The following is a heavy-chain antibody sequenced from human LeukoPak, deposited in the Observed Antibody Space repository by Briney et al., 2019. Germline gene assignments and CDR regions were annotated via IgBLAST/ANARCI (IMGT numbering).Heavy chain of an antibody. J-gene: IGHJ4*02. CDR2: IYYSGST. Sequence: LETLSLTCTVSGGSISSYYWSWIRQPPGKGLEWIGYIYYSGSTNYNPSLKSRVTISVDTSKNQFSLKLSSVTAADTAVYYCARSGCSGGSCYPDDYWGQGTLVTVSS. CDR3: ARSGCSGGSCYPDDY. V-gene: IGHV4-59*01. D-gene: IGHD2-15*01. CDR1: GGSISSYY.